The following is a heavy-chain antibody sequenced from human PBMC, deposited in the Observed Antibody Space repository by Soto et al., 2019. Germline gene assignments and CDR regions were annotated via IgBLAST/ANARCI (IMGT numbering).Heavy chain of an antibody. D-gene: IGHD6-6*01. CDR1: GFTFSGSA. J-gene: IGHJ4*02. CDR2: IRSKANSYAT. CDR3: TGTFEYSSSSRPY. V-gene: IGHV3-73*02. Sequence: EVQLVESGGGLVQPGGSLKLSCAASGFTFSGSAMHWVRQASGKGLEWVGRIRSKANSYATAYAASVKGRFTISRDDSKNTAYLQMNSLKPEDTAVYYCTGTFEYSSSSRPYWGQGTLVTVSS.